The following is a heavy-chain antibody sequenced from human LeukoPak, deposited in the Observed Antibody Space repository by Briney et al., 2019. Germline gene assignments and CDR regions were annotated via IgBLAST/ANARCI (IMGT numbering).Heavy chain of an antibody. CDR1: GFTFSSYG. D-gene: IGHD4-17*01. CDR2: IRYDGSNK. CDR3: AKDVIYGASRYYYYYMDV. Sequence: GGSLRLSCAASGFTFSSYGMHWVRQAPGKGLEWVAFIRYDGSNKYYADSVKGRFTISRDNSKNTLYLQMNSPRAEDTAVYYCAKDVIYGASRYYYYYMDVWGKGTTVTVSS. J-gene: IGHJ6*03. V-gene: IGHV3-30*02.